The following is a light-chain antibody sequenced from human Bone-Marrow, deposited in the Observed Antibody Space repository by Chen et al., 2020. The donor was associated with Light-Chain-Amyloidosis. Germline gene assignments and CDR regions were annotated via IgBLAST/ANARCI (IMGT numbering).Light chain of an antibody. CDR2: RNN. V-gene: IGLV1-47*01. J-gene: IGLJ1*01. CDR1: SANIGMIY. Sequence: QTVPTQSPSASGTPGQRLTLSCSGASANIGMIYVYGYQHFPGAAPNLLIHRNNQRPSGFPARLSASKSGTSAFLAISGLRSEEEADYYCAAWDGSLRGYVFGTGTKFIVL. CDR3: AAWDGSLRGYV.